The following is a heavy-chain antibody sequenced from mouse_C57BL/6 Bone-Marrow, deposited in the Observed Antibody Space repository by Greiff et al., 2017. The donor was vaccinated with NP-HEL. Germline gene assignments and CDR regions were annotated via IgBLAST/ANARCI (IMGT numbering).Heavy chain of an antibody. CDR1: GYTFTTYP. V-gene: IGHV1-47*01. CDR2: FHPYNDDT. CDR3: ARGGNYWYYFDY. Sequence: VQLQESGAELVKPGASVKMSCKASGYTFTTYPIEWVKQNHGKSLEWIGNFHPYNDDTEYNEKFKNKATLTVEKSSSTVYSELSRLTSDDSSVYYCARGGNYWYYFDYWGQGTTLTVSS. D-gene: IGHD2-1*01. J-gene: IGHJ2*01.